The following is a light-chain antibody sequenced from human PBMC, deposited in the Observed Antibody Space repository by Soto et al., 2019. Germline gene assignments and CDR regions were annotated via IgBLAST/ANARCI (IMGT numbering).Light chain of an antibody. CDR1: ESPSSSY. J-gene: IGKJ1*01. CDR3: QQRSNWPWT. CDR2: GVS. V-gene: IGKV3D-20*02. Sequence: EFVLTQSPGTLSLSPGERATLSCRASESPSSSYFAWYQQKPGQAPRLLIYGVSSRATGIPDRFSGSGSGTDFTLTISSLEPEDFAVYYCQQRSNWPWTFGQGTKVDIK.